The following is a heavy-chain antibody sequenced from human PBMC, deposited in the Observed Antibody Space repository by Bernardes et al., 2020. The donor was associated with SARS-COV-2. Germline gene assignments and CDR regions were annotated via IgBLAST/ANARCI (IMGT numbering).Heavy chain of an antibody. Sequence: ASVKVSCKASGYTFTAYFMHWVRQAPGQGLEWMGLINPNSGVTKYAQNFQDRVTMTRDTSITTVYMELTRLRSDDTAVYYCVREGSSSYQYNLDYWGQGTLVTVSS. CDR2: INPNSGVT. D-gene: IGHD2-15*01. V-gene: IGHV1-2*02. J-gene: IGHJ4*02. CDR3: VREGSSSYQYNLDY. CDR1: GYTFTAYF.